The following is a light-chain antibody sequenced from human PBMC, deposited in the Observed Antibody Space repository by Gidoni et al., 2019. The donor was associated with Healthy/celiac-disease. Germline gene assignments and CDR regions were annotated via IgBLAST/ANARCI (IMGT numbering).Light chain of an antibody. J-gene: IGLJ3*02. CDR2: EVT. CDR1: SGNVGNSNR. CDR3: CSYADGNTWV. V-gene: IGLV2-23*02. Sequence: QSVLTQPASVSGSPGQSIAISGTGTSGNVGNSNRVSWYQQHPGKAPKLILYEVTKRPSGVSDRFSGSKSGNTASLTISGLQAEDEADYHCCSYADGNTWVFGGGTKLTVL.